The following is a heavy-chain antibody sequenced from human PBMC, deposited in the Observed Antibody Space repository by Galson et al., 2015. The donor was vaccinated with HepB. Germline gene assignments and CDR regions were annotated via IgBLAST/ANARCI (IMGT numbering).Heavy chain of an antibody. D-gene: IGHD6-19*01. Sequence: SVKVSCKASGYTFTGYYMHWVRQAPGQGLEWMGWINPNSGGTNYAQKFQGRVTMTRDTSISTAYMELSRLRSDDTAVYYCARTISSGWYKDYNWFDPWGQGTLVTVSS. J-gene: IGHJ5*02. V-gene: IGHV1-2*02. CDR2: INPNSGGT. CDR1: GYTFTGYY. CDR3: ARTISSGWYKDYNWFDP.